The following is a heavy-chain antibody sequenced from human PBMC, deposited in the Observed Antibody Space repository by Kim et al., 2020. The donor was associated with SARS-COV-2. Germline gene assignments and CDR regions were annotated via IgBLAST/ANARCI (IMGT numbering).Heavy chain of an antibody. CDR2: IWYDGSNK. D-gene: IGHD2-8*01. Sequence: GGSLRLSCAASGFTFSSYGMHWVRQAPGKGLEWVAVIWYDGSNKYYADSLKGRFTISRDNSKNTLYLQMNSPRAEDTAVYYCAREGGDIVLMVDVWGQGTPVTVSS. V-gene: IGHV3-33*01. CDR3: AREGGDIVLMVDV. J-gene: IGHJ6*02. CDR1: GFTFSSYG.